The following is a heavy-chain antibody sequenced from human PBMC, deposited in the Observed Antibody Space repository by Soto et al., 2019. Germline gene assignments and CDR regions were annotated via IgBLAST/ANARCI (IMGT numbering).Heavy chain of an antibody. J-gene: IGHJ6*02. CDR3: ARTRTTLGLDV. V-gene: IGHV4-61*08. Sequence: PSETLSLTCTVSGGSISSGGYYWSWIRQHPGKGLEWIGYIYYSGSTNYNPSLKSRVTISVDTSRNQFSLKLSSVTAADTAVYYCARTRTTLGLDVWGQGTTVTVSS. D-gene: IGHD3-16*01. CDR2: IYYSGST. CDR1: GGSISSGGYY.